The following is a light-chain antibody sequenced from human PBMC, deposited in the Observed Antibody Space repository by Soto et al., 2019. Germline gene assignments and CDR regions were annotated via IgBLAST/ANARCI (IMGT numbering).Light chain of an antibody. CDR2: SNN. V-gene: IGLV1-44*01. CDR3: AAWDDSLNGSV. CDR1: SSNIGINT. J-gene: IGLJ3*02. Sequence: QSALTQPPSASGTPGQRVSISCSGSSSNIGINTVNWYQQLPGTAPKLLIYSNNQRPSGVPDRFSGSKSGTSASLAISGLQSDDEADYYCAAWDDSLNGSVFAGGTQLTVL.